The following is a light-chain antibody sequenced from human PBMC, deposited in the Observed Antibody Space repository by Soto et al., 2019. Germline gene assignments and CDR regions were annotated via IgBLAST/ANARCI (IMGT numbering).Light chain of an antibody. CDR2: DAS. CDR3: QQRSNWPLT. V-gene: IGKV3-11*01. CDR1: QSVSSS. Sequence: EIVLTQSPATLSLSSGERATLSCRASQSVSSSLAWYQQKPGQPPRLLIYDASNRATGIPARFSGSGSGTDFTLTISSLEPEDFAVYYCQQRSNWPLTFGGGTKVDIK. J-gene: IGKJ4*01.